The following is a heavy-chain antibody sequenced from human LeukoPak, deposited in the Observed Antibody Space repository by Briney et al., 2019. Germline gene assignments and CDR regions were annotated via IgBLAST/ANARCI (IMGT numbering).Heavy chain of an antibody. J-gene: IGHJ4*02. CDR2: IRNSGGST. CDR1: GFTFSSYA. Sequence: GGSLRLSCAASGFTFSSYAMSWVRQAPGKGLEWVSVIRNSGGSTFYADSVKGRFTISRDNSNNTLYLPMNRLRAEDTAVYYCAKRASGSGTSLYYFDYWGQGTLVTVSS. D-gene: IGHD3-10*01. V-gene: IGHV3-23*01. CDR3: AKRASGSGTSLYYFDY.